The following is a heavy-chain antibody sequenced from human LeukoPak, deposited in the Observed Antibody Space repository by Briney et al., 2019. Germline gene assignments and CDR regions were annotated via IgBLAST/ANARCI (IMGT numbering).Heavy chain of an antibody. CDR3: ARVYGSGSYYNRYFDY. Sequence: PSQTLSLTCTVSGGSISSGGYCWSWLRQHPGKGLEWIGYIYYSGSTYYNPSLKRPFTISVDTSKYQFSLKLSYVTAAATAVYYCARVYGSGSYYNRYFDYWGQGTLVTVSS. V-gene: IGHV4-31*01. CDR2: IYYSGST. J-gene: IGHJ4*02. D-gene: IGHD3-10*01. CDR1: GGSISSGGYC.